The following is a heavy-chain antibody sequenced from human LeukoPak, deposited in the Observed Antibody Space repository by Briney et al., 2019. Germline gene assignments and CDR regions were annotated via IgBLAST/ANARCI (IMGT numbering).Heavy chain of an antibody. V-gene: IGHV3-30*18. CDR2: ISYDGSNK. CDR1: GFTFSSYG. CDR3: AKAIAARPLNYYYYGMDV. Sequence: PGGSLRLSCAFSGFTFSSYGMHWVRQAPGKGLEWVAVISYDGSNKYYADSVKGRFTISRDNSKNTLYLQMNSLRAEDTAVYYCAKAIAARPLNYYYYGMDVWGQGTTVTVSS. J-gene: IGHJ6*02. D-gene: IGHD6-6*01.